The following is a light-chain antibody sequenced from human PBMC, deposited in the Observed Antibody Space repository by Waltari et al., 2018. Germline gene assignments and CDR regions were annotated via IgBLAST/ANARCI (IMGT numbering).Light chain of an antibody. V-gene: IGLV2-14*01. Sequence: QSALTQPASVSGSPGQSITISCTGTSSDIGLYNYVSWHQQHPGKAPKLMIDDVSNRPAGASKCFSGSKSGSTASLTISGLQAEDEADYYCSSYTRDTPTTYVFGTGTKVTVL. CDR3: SSYTRDTPTTYV. CDR1: SSDIGLYNY. CDR2: DVS. J-gene: IGLJ1*01.